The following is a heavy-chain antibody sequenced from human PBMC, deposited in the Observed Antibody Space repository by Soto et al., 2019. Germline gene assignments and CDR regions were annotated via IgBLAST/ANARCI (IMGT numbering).Heavy chain of an antibody. V-gene: IGHV1-46*01. D-gene: IGHD6-19*01. Sequence: ASVKVSCKASGYTFSGYYIHWVRQARGQGLEWMGVVNPSGGSPSYAQKFQGRVTMTRDTSTSTVYMELISLRSEDTAPYYCARDPGIAVAGSDPYYYGMEVLGQGTTVIVS. J-gene: IGHJ6*01. CDR2: VNPSGGSP. CDR1: GYTFSGYY. CDR3: ARDPGIAVAGSDPYYYGMEV.